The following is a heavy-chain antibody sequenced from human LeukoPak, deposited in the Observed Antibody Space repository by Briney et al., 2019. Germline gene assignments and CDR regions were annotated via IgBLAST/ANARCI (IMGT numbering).Heavy chain of an antibody. V-gene: IGHV4-59*08. J-gene: IGHJ5*02. CDR2: IYYSGST. D-gene: IGHD6-6*01. CDR1: GGSISSYY. Sequence: SETPSLTCTVSGGSISSYYWSWIRQPPGKGLEWIGYIYYSGSTNYNPPLKSRVTISVDTSKNQFSLKLSSVTAADTAVYYCAGRDRIAVARTSHWFPPCGQGTLLTVSS. CDR3: AGRDRIAVARTSHWFPP.